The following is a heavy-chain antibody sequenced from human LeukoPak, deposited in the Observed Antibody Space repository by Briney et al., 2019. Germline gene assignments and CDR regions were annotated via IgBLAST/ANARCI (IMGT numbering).Heavy chain of an antibody. CDR2: IIPIFGTA. J-gene: IGHJ4*02. V-gene: IGHV1-69*13. CDR1: GGTFISYA. D-gene: IGHD3-22*01. Sequence: SVKVSCKASGGTFISYAISWVRQAPGQGLEWMGGIIPIFGTANYAQKFQGRVTITADESTSTAYMELSSLRSEDTAVYYCATFSYYDSSGYYSIDYWGQGTLVTVSS. CDR3: ATFSYYDSSGYYSIDY.